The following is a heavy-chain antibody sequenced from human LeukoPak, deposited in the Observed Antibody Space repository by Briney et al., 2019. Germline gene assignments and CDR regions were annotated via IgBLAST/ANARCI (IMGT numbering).Heavy chain of an antibody. CDR1: GFTFSSYG. CDR3: AKDGTRWAFDY. V-gene: IGHV3-23*01. Sequence: GGSLRLSCAASGFTFSSYGMSWVRQAPGKGLEWVSAISDSGDGTFYADSVKGRVTISRDTSKNTPYLQMNSLRAEDTALYYCAKDGTRWAFDYWGQGTLVTVSS. D-gene: IGHD4-23*01. CDR2: ISDSGDGT. J-gene: IGHJ4*02.